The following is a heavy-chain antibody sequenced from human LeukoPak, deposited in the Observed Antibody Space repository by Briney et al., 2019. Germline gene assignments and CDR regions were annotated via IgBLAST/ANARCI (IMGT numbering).Heavy chain of an antibody. V-gene: IGHV4-34*01. CDR1: GGSFSGYY. Sequence: SETLSLTCAVYGGSFSGYYWSWIRQPPGKGLEWIGEINHSGSTNYNPSLKSRVTISVDTSKNQFSLKLSSVTAADTAVYYCAREDSKPGIAAAGTFGYWGQGTLVTVSS. D-gene: IGHD6-13*01. J-gene: IGHJ4*02. CDR2: INHSGST. CDR3: AREDSKPGIAAAGTFGY.